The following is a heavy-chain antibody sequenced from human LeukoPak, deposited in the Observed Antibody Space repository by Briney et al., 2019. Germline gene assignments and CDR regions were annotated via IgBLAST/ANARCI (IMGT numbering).Heavy chain of an antibody. CDR1: GGSVSSSSYY. J-gene: IGHJ4*02. CDR2: IYYSGST. CDR3: ARARVPYDYGDY. V-gene: IGHV4-39*07. Sequence: SETLSLTCTVSGGSVSSSSYYWGWIRQPPGTGLEWIGSIYYSGSTYYNPSLKSRVTISVDTSKNQFSLKLSSVTAADTAVYYCARARVPYDYGDYWGQGTLVTVSS. D-gene: IGHD3-16*01.